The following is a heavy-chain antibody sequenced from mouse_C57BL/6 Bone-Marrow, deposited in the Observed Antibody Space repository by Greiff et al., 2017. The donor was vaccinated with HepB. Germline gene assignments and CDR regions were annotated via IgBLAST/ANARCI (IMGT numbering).Heavy chain of an antibody. Sequence: QVQLQQPGAELVKPGASVKLSCKASGYTFTSYWMHWVKQRPGQGLEWIGMIHPNSGSTNYNEKFKSKATLTVDKSSSTAYMQLSSLTSEDSAVYYCARLETGTRAMDYWGQGTSVTVSS. J-gene: IGHJ4*01. CDR2: IHPNSGST. V-gene: IGHV1-64*01. D-gene: IGHD4-1*01. CDR3: ARLETGTRAMDY. CDR1: GYTFTSYW.